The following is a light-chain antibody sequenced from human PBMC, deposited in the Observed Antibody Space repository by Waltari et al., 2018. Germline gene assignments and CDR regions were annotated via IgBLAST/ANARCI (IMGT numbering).Light chain of an antibody. Sequence: QSALTQPASVSGSPGQSITISCTAVNSNVDILHLVSWYPHHPGRNPRLLIYEISQRPSASSNRFSGSKSGNTASLTISGLQPEDEADYFCCSFAGYGIYVFGSGTQVSVL. CDR3: CSFAGYGIYV. J-gene: IGLJ1*01. CDR2: EIS. V-gene: IGLV2-23*02. CDR1: NSNVDILHL.